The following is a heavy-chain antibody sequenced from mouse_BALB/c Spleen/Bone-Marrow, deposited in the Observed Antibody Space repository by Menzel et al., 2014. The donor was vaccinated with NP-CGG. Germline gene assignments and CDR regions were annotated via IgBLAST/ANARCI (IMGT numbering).Heavy chain of an antibody. V-gene: IGHV5-9-3*01. Sequence: EVQGVESGGGLVKPGGSLKLSCAASGFTFSSYAMSWVHRTPEKRLEWVATISSGGSYTYYPDSVKGRFTISRDNAKNTLYLQMSSLRSEDTAMYYCARHGITRLLDYWGQGTTLTVSS. CDR2: ISSGGSYT. CDR1: GFTFSSYA. D-gene: IGHD2-4*01. CDR3: ARHGITRLLDY. J-gene: IGHJ2*01.